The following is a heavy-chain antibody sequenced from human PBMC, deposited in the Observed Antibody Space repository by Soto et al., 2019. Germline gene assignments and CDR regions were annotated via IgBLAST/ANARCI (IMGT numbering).Heavy chain of an antibody. Sequence: SETLSLTCTVSGGSISSSSYYWGWIRQPPGKGLEWIGSIYYSGSTYYNPSLKSRVTISVDTSKNQFSLKLSSVTAADTAVYYCARDDYYDSSDYYYGMDVWGQGTTVTVSS. CDR1: GGSISSSSYY. CDR3: ARDDYYDSSDYYYGMDV. J-gene: IGHJ6*02. D-gene: IGHD3-22*01. CDR2: IYYSGST. V-gene: IGHV4-39*07.